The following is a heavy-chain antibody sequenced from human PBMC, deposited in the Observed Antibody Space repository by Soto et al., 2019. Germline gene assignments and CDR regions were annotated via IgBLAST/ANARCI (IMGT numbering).Heavy chain of an antibody. CDR1: GGSISSSSNY. Sequence: SETVSRTSTVPGGSISSSSNYWGWIRQHPGKGLEWIGSIYYSGSTYYNPSLKSRVTISVDTSKNQFSLKLSSVTAADTAVYYCARHWRKYYYYDGMDVWGQGTTVTVSS. J-gene: IGHJ6*02. CDR3: ARHWRKYYYYDGMDV. D-gene: IGHD6-6*01. V-gene: IGHV4-39*01. CDR2: IYYSGST.